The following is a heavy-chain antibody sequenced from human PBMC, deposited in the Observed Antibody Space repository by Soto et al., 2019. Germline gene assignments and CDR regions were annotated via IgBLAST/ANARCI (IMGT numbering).Heavy chain of an antibody. D-gene: IGHD4-17*01. J-gene: IGHJ6*02. CDR3: ARDRSTVLTIGYYGMDV. CDR1: GGSISSGDYY. V-gene: IGHV4-61*08. Sequence: SETLSLTCTVSGGSISSGDYYWSWIRQPPGKGLECIGYIYYSGSTNYNPSLKSRVTISEDTSKNQFSLKLSSVTAADTAVYYCARDRSTVLTIGYYGMDVWGQGTTVTVSS. CDR2: IYYSGST.